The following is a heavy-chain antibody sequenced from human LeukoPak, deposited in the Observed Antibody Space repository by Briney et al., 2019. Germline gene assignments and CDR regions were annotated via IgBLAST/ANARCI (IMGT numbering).Heavy chain of an antibody. CDR3: ARDKSCTDGTCYSYFDL. Sequence: GGSLRLSCAASGFTFSSYAMHWVRQAPGKGLEWVAVISYDGSNKYYTDSVKGRFTISRDNSKNTLYLQMNSLRAEDTAVYYCARDKSCTDGTCYSYFDLWGRGTLVTVSS. D-gene: IGHD2-8*01. J-gene: IGHJ2*01. V-gene: IGHV3-30-3*01. CDR2: ISYDGSNK. CDR1: GFTFSSYA.